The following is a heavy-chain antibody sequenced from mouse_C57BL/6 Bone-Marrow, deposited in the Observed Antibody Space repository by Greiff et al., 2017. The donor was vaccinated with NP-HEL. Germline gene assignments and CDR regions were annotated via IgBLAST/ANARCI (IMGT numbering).Heavy chain of an antibody. CDR1: GYTFTSYW. CDR2: IHPNSGST. V-gene: IGHV1-64*01. J-gene: IGHJ3*01. D-gene: IGHD2-5*01. Sequence: QVQLQQPGAELVKPGASVKMSCKASGYTFTSYWITWVKQRPGQGLEWIGMIHPNSGSTNYNEKFKRKATLTVDKSSSTAYMQLSSLTSEDSAVYYCARGASYSNLPFWGQGTLVTVSA. CDR3: ARGASYSNLPF.